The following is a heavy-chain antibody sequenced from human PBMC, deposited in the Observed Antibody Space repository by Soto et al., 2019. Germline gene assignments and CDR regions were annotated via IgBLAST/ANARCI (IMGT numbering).Heavy chain of an antibody. D-gene: IGHD2-21*01. CDR2: MYYSGST. CDR1: GGSISSSVYY. V-gene: IGHV4-39*02. CDR3: ARDDSSDGPTLFDY. Sequence: SETLSLTCTVSGGSISSSVYYWAWIRQPPGKGLEWIGSMYYSGSTYYNPSLKSRVTITRDTSATTVYMELSSLRSEDTALYYCARDDSSDGPTLFDYWGQGTLVTVSS. J-gene: IGHJ4*02.